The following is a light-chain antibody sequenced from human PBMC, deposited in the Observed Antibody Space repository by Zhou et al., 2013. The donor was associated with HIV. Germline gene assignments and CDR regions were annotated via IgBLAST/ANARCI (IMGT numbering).Light chain of an antibody. J-gene: IGKJ4*01. CDR3: QQRSNWLT. CDR2: DAS. Sequence: EIVLTQSPGTLSLSPGERATLSCRASQSASSHLAWYQQKPGQAPRLLIYDASNRATGIPARFSGSGSGTDFTLTISSPEPEDFAVYYCQQRSNWLTFGGGTKVEIK. CDR1: QSASSH. V-gene: IGKV3-11*01.